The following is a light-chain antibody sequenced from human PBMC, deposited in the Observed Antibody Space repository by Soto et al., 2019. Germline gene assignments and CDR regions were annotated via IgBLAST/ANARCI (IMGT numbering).Light chain of an antibody. CDR2: GAS. CDR3: HQRSDWLS. CDR1: QSVSSY. J-gene: IGKJ4*01. V-gene: IGKV3-11*01. Sequence: EIVLTQSPATLSLSPGERATLSCRASQSVSSYLAWFQQKPGQAPRLLIYGASNRATGIPARFSGSGSGPDFTRTISSLEPEDFAVYYCHQRSDWLSFGGGNNVDI.